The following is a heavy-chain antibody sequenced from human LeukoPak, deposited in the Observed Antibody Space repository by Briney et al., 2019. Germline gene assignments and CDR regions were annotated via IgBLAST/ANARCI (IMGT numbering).Heavy chain of an antibody. J-gene: IGHJ4*02. V-gene: IGHV4-59*01. CDR1: GGSISSYY. CDR3: ARENWRSKSIDFDS. CDR2: IYYSGST. D-gene: IGHD6-6*01. Sequence: SETLSLTCTVSGGSISSYYWSWIRQPPGKGLEWIGYIYYSGSTNYNSSLKSRVTISIDTSKNQFSLKLSSVTAADTAVYYCARENWRSKSIDFDSWGQGTLVTVSS.